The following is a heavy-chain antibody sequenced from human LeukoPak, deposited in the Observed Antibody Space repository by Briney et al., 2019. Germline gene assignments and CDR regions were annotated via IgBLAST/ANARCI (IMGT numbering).Heavy chain of an antibody. J-gene: IGHJ4*02. D-gene: IGHD2-15*01. Sequence: SETLSLTCAVYGGSFSGYYWGWIRQPPGMGLEWIGSIFYSGSTYYNPSLKSRVTISVDTSKNQISLKVTSVTAADTAIYYCSRLYSGTRPPDYWGQGTLVTVSS. CDR2: IFYSGST. CDR3: SRLYSGTRPPDY. CDR1: GGSFSGYY. V-gene: IGHV4-34*12.